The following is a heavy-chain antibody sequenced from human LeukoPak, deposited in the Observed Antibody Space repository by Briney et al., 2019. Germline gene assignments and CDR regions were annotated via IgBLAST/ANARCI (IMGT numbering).Heavy chain of an antibody. V-gene: IGHV4-39*01. Sequence: SETLSLTCTVSGGSVISSPYYWGWIRQPPGKGLEWIGSIYYSGSSYYNPSLKSRVTISVDTSKNQFSLKLSSVTAADTAVYYCARRKLAVAIDYWGQGTLVSVSS. CDR2: IYYSGSS. D-gene: IGHD6-19*01. CDR1: GGSVISSPYY. J-gene: IGHJ4*02. CDR3: ARRKLAVAIDY.